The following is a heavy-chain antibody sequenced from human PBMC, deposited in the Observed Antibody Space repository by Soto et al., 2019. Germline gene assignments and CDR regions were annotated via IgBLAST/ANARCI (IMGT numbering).Heavy chain of an antibody. CDR3: ARYTEAYFDY. Sequence: QVQLQESGPGLVKPSQTLSLTCTVSGDSISSAGHYWSWIRQHPGKGLEWIGYIYYSGTTYNNPSHRSRIIISVDTSKNQFSLKLSSVTASDTAMYYCARYTEAYFDYWDQGILVTVSS. CDR2: IYYSGTT. D-gene: IGHD2-2*02. V-gene: IGHV4-31*03. CDR1: GDSISSAGHY. J-gene: IGHJ4*02.